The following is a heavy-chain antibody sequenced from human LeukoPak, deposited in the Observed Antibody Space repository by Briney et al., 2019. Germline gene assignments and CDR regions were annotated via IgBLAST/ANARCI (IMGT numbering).Heavy chain of an antibody. V-gene: IGHV3-23*01. J-gene: IGHJ6*02. CDR2: ISGSGGRT. Sequence: GGSLRLSCAASGFTFSSYAMSWVRQAPGKGLEWVSAISGSGGRTYYADSVKGRFTISRDNSKNTLYLQMNSLRAEDTAVYYCAKVYSSLYYYYGMDVWGQGTTVTVSS. D-gene: IGHD6-13*01. CDR3: AKVYSSLYYYYGMDV. CDR1: GFTFSSYA.